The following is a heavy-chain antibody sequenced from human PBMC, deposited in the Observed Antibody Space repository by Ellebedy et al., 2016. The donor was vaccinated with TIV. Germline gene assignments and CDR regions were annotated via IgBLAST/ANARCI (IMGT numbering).Heavy chain of an antibody. V-gene: IGHV1-69*10. CDR1: GGTFSSYS. CDR2: IIPILGIA. J-gene: IGHJ6*03. CDR3: VRVYDSSGYPYYYYYYMDV. D-gene: IGHD3-22*01. Sequence: ASVKVSCKASGGTFSSYSISWVRQAPGQGLEWMGGIIPILGIAKYAQKFQGRVTITADKSTNTAYMELRSLISEDTAVYYCVRVYDSSGYPYYYYYYMDVWGKGTTVTVAS.